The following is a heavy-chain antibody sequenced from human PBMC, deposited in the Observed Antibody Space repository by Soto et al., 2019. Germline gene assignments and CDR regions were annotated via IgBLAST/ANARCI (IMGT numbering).Heavy chain of an antibody. J-gene: IGHJ4*02. Sequence: QVQLVQSGAEEKKPGASVKVSCKASGYTFTNYATHWVRQAPGQRLEWMGWINAGNGSTKYSQKFQGRVTITRDTSASTAYMELSSLRSEDTAVYYCARVSGYYLPDYWGQGTLVTVSS. D-gene: IGHD5-12*01. CDR1: GYTFTNYA. CDR2: INAGNGST. CDR3: ARVSGYYLPDY. V-gene: IGHV1-3*05.